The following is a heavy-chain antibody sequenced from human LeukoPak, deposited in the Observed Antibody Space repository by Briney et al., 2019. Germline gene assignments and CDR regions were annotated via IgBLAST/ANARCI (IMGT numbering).Heavy chain of an antibody. D-gene: IGHD6-19*01. J-gene: IGHJ6*03. CDR2: IYTSGST. CDR3: ARESADSSGWKYYYYYMDV. V-gene: IGHV4-4*07. CDR1: GGSISSYY. Sequence: PSETLSLTCTVSGGSISSYYWSWIRQPAGKGLEWIGRIYTSGSTNYNPSLKSRVTMSVDTSKNQFSLKLSSVTAADTAVYYCARESADSSGWKYYYYYMDVWGKGTTVTISS.